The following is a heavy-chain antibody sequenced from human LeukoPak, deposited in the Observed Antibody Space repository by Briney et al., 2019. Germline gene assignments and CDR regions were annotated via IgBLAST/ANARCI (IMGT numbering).Heavy chain of an antibody. CDR2: ISSSGGTI. V-gene: IGHV3-48*04. J-gene: IGHJ5*02. Sequence: GGSLRLSCAASGFTFTTYSMNWVRQAPGKGLEWVSYISSSGGTIYYADSVKGRFTISRDNAKNSLFLQMNSLRAEDTAVYYCARDAGVPQTWGQGTLVTVSS. CDR1: GFTFTTYS. D-gene: IGHD3-10*01. CDR3: ARDAGVPQT.